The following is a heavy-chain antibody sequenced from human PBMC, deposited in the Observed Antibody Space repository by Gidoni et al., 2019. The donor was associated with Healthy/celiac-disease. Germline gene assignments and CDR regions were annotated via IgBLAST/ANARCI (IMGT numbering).Heavy chain of an antibody. CDR1: GGSISSYY. D-gene: IGHD2-2*01. CDR3: ARESPIVVVPAAIYNWFDP. J-gene: IGHJ5*02. V-gene: IGHV4-4*07. Sequence: PGLVKPSETLSLTCTVSGGSISSYYWSWIRQPAGKGLEWIGRIYTSGSTNYNPSLKSRVTMSVDTSKNQFSLKLSSVTAADTAVYYCARESPIVVVPAAIYNWFDPWGQGTLVTVSS. CDR2: IYTSGST.